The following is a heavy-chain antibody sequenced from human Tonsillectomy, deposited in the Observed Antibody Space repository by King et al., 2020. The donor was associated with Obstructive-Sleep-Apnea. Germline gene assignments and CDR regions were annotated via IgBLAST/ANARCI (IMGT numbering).Heavy chain of an antibody. Sequence: QLQESGPGLVKPSETLSLTCTVSGYSISSGYYWGWIRQPPGKGLEWIGSIYHSGSTYYNPSLKSRVTISVDTSKNQFSLKLSSVTAADTAVDYCARRVRGDIVVVPAAQGWFDPWGQGTLVTVS. D-gene: IGHD2-2*01. CDR1: GYSISSGYY. CDR2: IYHSGST. CDR3: ARRVRGDIVVVPAAQGWFDP. V-gene: IGHV4-38-2*02. J-gene: IGHJ5*02.